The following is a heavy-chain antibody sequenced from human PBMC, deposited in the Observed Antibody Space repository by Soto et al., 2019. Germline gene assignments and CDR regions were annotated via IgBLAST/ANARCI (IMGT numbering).Heavy chain of an antibody. D-gene: IGHD6-13*01. V-gene: IGHV3-21*01. Sequence: GGSLRLSCAASGFTFSSYSMNWVRQAPGKGLEWVSSISSSSSYIYYADSVKGRFTISRDNAKNSLYLQMNSLRAEDTAVYYCARDFVAAAGTKFDYWGQGTLVTVSS. CDR3: ARDFVAAAGTKFDY. J-gene: IGHJ4*02. CDR1: GFTFSSYS. CDR2: ISSSSSYI.